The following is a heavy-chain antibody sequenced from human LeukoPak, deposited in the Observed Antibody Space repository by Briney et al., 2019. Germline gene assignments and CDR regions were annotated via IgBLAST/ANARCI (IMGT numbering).Heavy chain of an antibody. CDR3: ARGNDFWSGSLYYFDY. CDR1: GFTFSSYW. J-gene: IGHJ4*02. D-gene: IGHD3-3*01. Sequence: QPGGSLRLSCAASGFTFSSYWMSWVRQAPGKGLEWVANIKQDGSEKYYVDSVKGRFTISRDNAKNSLYLQMNSLRAEDTAVYYCARGNDFWSGSLYYFDYWGQGTLVTVSS. CDR2: IKQDGSEK. V-gene: IGHV3-7*01.